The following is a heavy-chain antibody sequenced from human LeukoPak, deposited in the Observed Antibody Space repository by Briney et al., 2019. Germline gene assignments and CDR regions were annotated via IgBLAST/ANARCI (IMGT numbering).Heavy chain of an antibody. V-gene: IGHV1-69*04. D-gene: IGHD2-2*01. CDR1: GYTFTSYY. CDR3: ARDCSSTSCYGPSKAFDI. J-gene: IGHJ3*02. CDR2: IIPILGIA. Sequence: ASVKVSCKASGYTFTSYYMHWVRQAPGQGLEWMGRIIPILGIANYAQKFQGRVTITADKSTSTAYMELSSLRSEDTAVYYCARDCSSTSCYGPSKAFDIWGQGTMVTVSS.